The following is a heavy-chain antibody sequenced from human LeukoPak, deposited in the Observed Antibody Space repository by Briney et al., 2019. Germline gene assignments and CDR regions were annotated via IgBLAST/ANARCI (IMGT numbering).Heavy chain of an antibody. D-gene: IGHD1-26*01. V-gene: IGHV3-30*18. J-gene: IGHJ4*02. CDR1: GFTFSSYG. Sequence: GGSLRLSCAASGFTFSSYGMHWVRQAPGKGLEWVAVISYDGSNKYYADSVKGRFTISRDNSKNTLYLQMNSLRAEDTAVYYCAKYRHSGSYSDYWGQGTLVTVSS. CDR2: ISYDGSNK. CDR3: AKYRHSGSYSDY.